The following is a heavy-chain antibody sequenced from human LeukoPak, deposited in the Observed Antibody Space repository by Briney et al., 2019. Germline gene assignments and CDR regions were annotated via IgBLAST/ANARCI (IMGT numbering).Heavy chain of an antibody. D-gene: IGHD6-6*01. CDR3: ARGVLGNSSSARGSDY. CDR2: IYTSGST. CDR1: GGSISSGSYY. V-gene: IGHV4-61*02. J-gene: IGHJ4*02. Sequence: SETLSLTCTVSGGSISSGSYYWSWIRQPAGKGLEWIGRIYTSGSTNYNPSLKSRVTISVDTSKNQFSLKLSSVTAADTAVYYCARGVLGNSSSARGSDYWGQGTLVTVSS.